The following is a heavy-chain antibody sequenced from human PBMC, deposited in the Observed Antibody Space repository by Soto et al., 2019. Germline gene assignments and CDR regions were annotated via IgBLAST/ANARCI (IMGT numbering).Heavy chain of an antibody. V-gene: IGHV4-30-2*01. CDR1: GGSISSGGYS. CDR3: ARRRPGSPYGMDV. CDR2: IYHSGST. J-gene: IGHJ6*02. D-gene: IGHD6-25*01. Sequence: PSETLSLTCAVSGGSISSGGYSWSWIRQPPGKGLEWIGYIYHSGSTYYNPSLKSRVTISVDRSKNQFSLKLSSVTAADTAVYYFARRRPGSPYGMDVSGQGTTVTLSS.